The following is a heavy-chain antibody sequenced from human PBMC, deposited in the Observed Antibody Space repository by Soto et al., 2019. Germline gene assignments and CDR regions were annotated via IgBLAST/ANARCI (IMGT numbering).Heavy chain of an antibody. CDR2: ISSSSSYI. CDR3: ARGQQLDNGWFDP. D-gene: IGHD6-13*01. J-gene: IGHJ5*02. V-gene: IGHV3-21*01. CDR1: GFTFSSYS. Sequence: EVQLVESGGGLVKPGGSLRLSCAASGFTFSSYSMNWVRQAPGKGLEWVSSISSSSSYIYYADSVKGRFTISRDNAKNSLSLQMNSLRAEDTAVYYCARGQQLDNGWFDPWGQGTLVTLSS.